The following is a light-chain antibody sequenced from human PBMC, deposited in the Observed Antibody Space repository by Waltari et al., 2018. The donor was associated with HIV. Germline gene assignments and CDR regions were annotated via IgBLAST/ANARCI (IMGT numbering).Light chain of an antibody. Sequence: DIQMTQSPSSLSASVGDRVAVTCRASQDLGSDLAWYQQRGTEAPKRLIYSASSLQNGVPSRFSGVGSGTDFTLTINGLRPEDSATYFCLQHHHYPLTFGGGT. V-gene: IGKV1-17*01. CDR3: LQHHHYPLT. CDR1: QDLGSD. J-gene: IGKJ4*01. CDR2: SAS.